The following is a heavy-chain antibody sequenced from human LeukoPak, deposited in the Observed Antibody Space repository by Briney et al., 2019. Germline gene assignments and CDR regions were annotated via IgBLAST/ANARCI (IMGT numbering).Heavy chain of an antibody. D-gene: IGHD2-21*02. J-gene: IGHJ4*02. CDR1: GYTFTSYG. V-gene: IGHV1-18*01. CDR2: ISAYNGNT. CDR3: ARGMLHGGDEGVFGY. Sequence: ASVKVSCKASGYTFTSYGISWVRQAPGQGLEGVGWISAYNGNTNYAQKLQGRVTMTTDTSTSTAYMELRSLRSDDTAVYYCARGMLHGGDEGVFGYWGQGTLVTVSS.